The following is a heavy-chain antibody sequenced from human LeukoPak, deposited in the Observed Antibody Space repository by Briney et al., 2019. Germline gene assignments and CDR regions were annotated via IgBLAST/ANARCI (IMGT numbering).Heavy chain of an antibody. CDR2: INPNSGGT. D-gene: IGHD3-3*01. J-gene: IGHJ6*02. V-gene: IGHV1-2*02. Sequence: ASVKVSCKASGYTFTGYNMHWVRQAPGQGLEWMGWINPNSGGTNYAQKFQGRVTMTRDTSISTAYMELSRLRSDDTAVCYCARVSTDDSRVDYYGMDVWGQGTTVTVSS. CDR3: ARVSTDDSRVDYYGMDV. CDR1: GYTFTGYN.